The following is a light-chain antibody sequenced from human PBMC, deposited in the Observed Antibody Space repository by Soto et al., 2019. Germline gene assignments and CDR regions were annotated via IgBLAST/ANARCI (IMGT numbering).Light chain of an antibody. V-gene: IGLV2-14*01. CDR3: TSYASGSSHVV. CDR1: SSDLGGYDY. Sequence: QSALTQPASVSGSPGQSITLSCTGTSSDLGGYDYVSWYQRHPGKAPKLIIYDVNNRPSGVSNRFSGSTSGNTASLTISGLQAEDEADYYCTSYASGSSHVVFGGGTKLTVL. CDR2: DVN. J-gene: IGLJ2*01.